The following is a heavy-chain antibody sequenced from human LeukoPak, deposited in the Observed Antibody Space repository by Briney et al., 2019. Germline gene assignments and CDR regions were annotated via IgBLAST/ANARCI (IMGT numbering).Heavy chain of an antibody. Sequence: GGSLRLSCAASGFTSSSYWMSWVRQAPGKGLEWVANIKQDGSEKYYVDSVKCRFTTSRDNAKNSLYLQMNSLRAEDTAVYYCARDFYGVLDYWGQGTLVTVSS. J-gene: IGHJ4*02. CDR1: GFTSSSYW. V-gene: IGHV3-7*03. D-gene: IGHD2/OR15-2a*01. CDR3: ARDFYGVLDY. CDR2: IKQDGSEK.